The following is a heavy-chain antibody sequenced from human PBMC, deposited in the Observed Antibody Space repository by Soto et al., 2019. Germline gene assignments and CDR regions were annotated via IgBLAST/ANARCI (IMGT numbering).Heavy chain of an antibody. D-gene: IGHD2-15*01. Sequence: ASVKVSCKASGYTFTRYTMNWVRQAPGQRLEWMGWINPDNGNTKSSQKFQDRVIITRDTSASTAYMDLSSLRSEDTAVYYCARGIATGQLDPWGQGTLVTAPQ. CDR2: INPDNGNT. V-gene: IGHV1-3*01. J-gene: IGHJ5*02. CDR3: ARGIATGQLDP. CDR1: GYTFTRYT.